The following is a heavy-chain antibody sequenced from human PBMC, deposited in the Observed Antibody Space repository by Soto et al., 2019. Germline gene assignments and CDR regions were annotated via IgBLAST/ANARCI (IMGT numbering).Heavy chain of an antibody. CDR1: VFSLSTSGVG. D-gene: IGHD1-1*01. V-gene: IGHV2-5*02. Sequence: QITLKESGPTLVKPTQTLTLTCTFSVFSLSTSGVGVGWIRQPPGKALEWLALIYWADDKRYTPSLKSRLTITKDTSKNQVVLTMTNMDPVDTATYYGAHRLGNWYFDYWGQGTLVTVSS. J-gene: IGHJ4*02. CDR2: IYWADDK. CDR3: AHRLGNWYFDY.